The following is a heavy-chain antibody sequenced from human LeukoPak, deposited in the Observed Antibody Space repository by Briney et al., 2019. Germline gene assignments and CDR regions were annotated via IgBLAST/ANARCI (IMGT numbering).Heavy chain of an antibody. V-gene: IGHV4-39*07. CDR3: ARLNWNYAAFDI. CDR2: IYYSGST. D-gene: IGHD1-7*01. J-gene: IGHJ3*02. Sequence: PSETLSLTCTVSGGSISSSSYYWGWIRQPPGKGLEWIGSIYYSGSTYYNPSLKSRVTISVDTSKNQFSLKLSSVTAADTAVYYCARLNWNYAAFDIWGQGTMVTVSS. CDR1: GGSISSSSYY.